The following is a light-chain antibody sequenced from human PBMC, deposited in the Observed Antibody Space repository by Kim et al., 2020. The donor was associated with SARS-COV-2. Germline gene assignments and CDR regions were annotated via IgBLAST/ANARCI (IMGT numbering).Light chain of an antibody. V-gene: IGKV2-30*01. CDR1: QSLVNRDGNTY. J-gene: IGKJ1*01. Sequence: PASISCRTSQSLVNRDGNTYLTWFHQRPGQSPRRLVYKVSSRDSGVPDRFSGSGSGTDFTLKISRVEAEDVGIYYCMQDTHWPPTFGQGTKVDIK. CDR3: MQDTHWPPT. CDR2: KVS.